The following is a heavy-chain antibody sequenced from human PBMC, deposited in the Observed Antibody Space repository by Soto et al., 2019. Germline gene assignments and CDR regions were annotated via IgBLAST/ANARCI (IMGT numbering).Heavy chain of an antibody. CDR2: ISGSDGDT. J-gene: IGHJ2*01. CDR1: GFTFNNFA. CDR3: AKDHGDYRDWYFDL. V-gene: IGHV3-23*01. Sequence: EVQQLESGGGLVQPGGSRRLSCAASGFTFNNFAMSWIRQAPGKGLEWVSTISGSDGDTFYADSVKGRFTISRDNSKNTLFLQMNSLRAEDTALYYCAKDHGDYRDWYFDLWGRGTLVSVSS. D-gene: IGHD4-17*01.